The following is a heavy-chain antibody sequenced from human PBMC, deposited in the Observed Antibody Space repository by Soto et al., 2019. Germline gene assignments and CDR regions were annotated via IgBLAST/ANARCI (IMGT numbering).Heavy chain of an antibody. J-gene: IGHJ5*02. Sequence: QVQLVESGGGVVQPGRSLRLSCAASGFTFSSYAMHWVRQAPGKGLEWVAVISYDGSNKYYADSVKGRFTISRDNSKKTLDLQMNSLRAEDTAVYYCARDRIRTVTTSANWGWFDPWGQGTLVTVSS. CDR2: ISYDGSNK. CDR1: GFTFSSYA. CDR3: ARDRIRTVTTSANWGWFDP. D-gene: IGHD4-4*01. V-gene: IGHV3-30-3*01.